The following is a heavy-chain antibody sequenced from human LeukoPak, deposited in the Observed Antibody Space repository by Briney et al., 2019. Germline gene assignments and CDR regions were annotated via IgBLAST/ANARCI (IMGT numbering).Heavy chain of an antibody. CDR2: ISGSGGST. CDR3: ARDYYYDSSGYYPEAFDI. CDR1: GFTFSSYA. Sequence: GGSLRLSCAASGFTFSSYAMSWVRQAPGKGLEWVSAISGSGGSTYYADSVKGRFTISRDNAKNSLYLQMNSLRAEDTAVYYCARDYYYDSSGYYPEAFDIWGQGTMVTVSS. D-gene: IGHD3-22*01. J-gene: IGHJ3*02. V-gene: IGHV3-23*01.